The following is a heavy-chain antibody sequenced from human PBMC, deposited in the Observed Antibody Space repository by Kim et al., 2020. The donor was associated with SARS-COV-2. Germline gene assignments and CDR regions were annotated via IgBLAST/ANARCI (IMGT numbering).Heavy chain of an antibody. J-gene: IGHJ4*02. Sequence: SVKVSCKASGGTFSSYAISWVRQAPGQGLEWMGGIIPIFGTANYAQKFQGRVTITADESTSTAYMELSSLRSEDTAVYYCARDSRHTVGRIAVAGFDYWGQGTLVTVSS. V-gene: IGHV1-69*13. CDR2: IIPIFGTA. D-gene: IGHD6-19*01. CDR3: ARDSRHTVGRIAVAGFDY. CDR1: GGTFSSYA.